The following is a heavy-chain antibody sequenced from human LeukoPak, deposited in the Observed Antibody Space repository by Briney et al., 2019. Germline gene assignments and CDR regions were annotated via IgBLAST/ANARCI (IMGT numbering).Heavy chain of an antibody. CDR1: GYTFTSYG. J-gene: IGHJ5*02. D-gene: IGHD3-9*01. CDR2: VSTNNDKA. V-gene: IGHV1-18*01. Sequence: RASVKVSCKASGYTFTSYGISWVRQAPGQGLEWMGWVSTNNDKANYAQKLQGRVTMTTDTSTSTAYMELRSLSSDDTAVYYCARVVTGYYRLDPWGLGTLVTVSS. CDR3: ARVVTGYYRLDP.